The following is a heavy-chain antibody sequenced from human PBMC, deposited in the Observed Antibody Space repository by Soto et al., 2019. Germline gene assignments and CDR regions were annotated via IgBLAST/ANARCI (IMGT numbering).Heavy chain of an antibody. D-gene: IGHD2-15*01. V-gene: IGHV1-18*01. CDR1: GYTFTSYG. CDR3: ARVCPSCYYPFDI. J-gene: IGHJ3*02. CDR2: MSPYNGNT. Sequence: ASVKVSCKASGYTFTSYGISWVRQAPGQGLEWMGWMSPYNGNTNYAQKFQGRVTMTTDTSISTAYMELSSLRSEDTAVYYCARVCPSCYYPFDIWGQGTMVTVSS.